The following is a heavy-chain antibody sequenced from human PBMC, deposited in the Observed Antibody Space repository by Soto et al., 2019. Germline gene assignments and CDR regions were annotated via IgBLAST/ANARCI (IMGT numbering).Heavy chain of an antibody. CDR3: AGGGIAARRQADYYYYGMDV. CDR1: GFTFSSYG. D-gene: IGHD6-6*01. J-gene: IGHJ6*02. V-gene: IGHV3-33*01. Sequence: QVQLVESGGGVVQPGRSLRLSCAASGFTFSSYGMHWVRQAPGKGLEWVAVIWYDGSNKYYADSVKGRFTISRDNSKNTLYLQMNSLRAADTAVYYCAGGGIAARRQADYYYYGMDVWGQGTTVTVSS. CDR2: IWYDGSNK.